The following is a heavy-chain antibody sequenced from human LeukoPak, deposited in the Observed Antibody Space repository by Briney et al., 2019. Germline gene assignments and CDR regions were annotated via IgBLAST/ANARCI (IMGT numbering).Heavy chain of an antibody. CDR2: ITGSGDET. D-gene: IGHD6-13*01. CDR1: RFIFSNYA. V-gene: IGHV3-23*01. CDR3: AKGAAAGLVDWFDP. Sequence: GGSLRVSCADSRFIFSNYALMSVRQAPGKGLEWVSSITGSGDETFYAASVRGRFSLSRDNSKNLLYLQMYSRGAEDTAIYYCAKGAAAGLVDWFDPWGQGTLVTVSS. J-gene: IGHJ5*02.